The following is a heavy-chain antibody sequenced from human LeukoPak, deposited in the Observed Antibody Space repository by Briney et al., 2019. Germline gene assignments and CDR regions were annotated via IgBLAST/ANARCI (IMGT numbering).Heavy chain of an antibody. J-gene: IGHJ5*02. D-gene: IGHD3-3*01. V-gene: IGHV4-39*07. CDR2: IDYTGST. Sequence: SETLSLTCAVSGGSISSAGYYWGCIRQPPGKGLEWIGTIDYTGSTYYNPSLKSRVTISKDTAKNQFSLKLSSVTAADTAVYYCVRVSHQDYDFWSGYFPTPWFDPWGQGTLVTVSS. CDR1: GGSISSAGYY. CDR3: VRVSHQDYDFWSGYFPTPWFDP.